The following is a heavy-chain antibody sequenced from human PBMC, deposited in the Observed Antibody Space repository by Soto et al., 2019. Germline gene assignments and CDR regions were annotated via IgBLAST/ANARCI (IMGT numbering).Heavy chain of an antibody. J-gene: IGHJ5*01. Sequence: SETLSLTCSVSGDSISTVDYFWAWVRQPPGQALEYIGYIYKSATTYYNPSFESRVAISLDTSKSQFSLNVTSLTAADTAVYFCARGRYCLTGRCFPNWFDSWGQGTLVTVS. V-gene: IGHV4-30-4*01. CDR1: GDSISTVDYF. CDR3: ARGRYCLTGRCFPNWFDS. D-gene: IGHD2-15*01. CDR2: IYKSATT.